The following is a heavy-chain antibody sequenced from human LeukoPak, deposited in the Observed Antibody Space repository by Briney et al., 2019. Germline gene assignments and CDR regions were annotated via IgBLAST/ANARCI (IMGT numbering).Heavy chain of an antibody. Sequence: PGGSLRLSCATSGFTFSTFWMHWVRQAPGKGLEWVSGINWNGGSTGYADSVKGRFTISRDNAKNSLYLQMNSLRAEDTALYYCARVLYDSSGSPYYFDYWGQGTLVTVSS. V-gene: IGHV3-20*04. D-gene: IGHD3-22*01. CDR2: INWNGGST. CDR3: ARVLYDSSGSPYYFDY. J-gene: IGHJ4*02. CDR1: GFTFSTFW.